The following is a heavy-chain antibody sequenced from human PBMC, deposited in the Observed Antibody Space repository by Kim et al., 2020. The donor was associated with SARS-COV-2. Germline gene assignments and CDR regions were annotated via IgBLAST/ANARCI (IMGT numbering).Heavy chain of an antibody. V-gene: IGHV4-31*03. Sequence: SETLSLTCTVSGGSISSGGYYWSWIRQHPGKGLEWIGYIYYSGSTYYNPSLKSRVTISVDTSKNQFSLKLSSVTAADTAVYYCARGYGSGSVDYWGQGTLVTVSP. CDR3: ARGYGSGSVDY. CDR1: GGSISSGGYY. D-gene: IGHD3-10*01. J-gene: IGHJ4*02. CDR2: IYYSGST.